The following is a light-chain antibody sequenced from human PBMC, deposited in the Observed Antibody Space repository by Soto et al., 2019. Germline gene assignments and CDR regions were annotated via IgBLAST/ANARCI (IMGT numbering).Light chain of an antibody. J-gene: IGLJ1*01. CDR3: QSYDSRVNV. V-gene: IGLV1-40*01. CDR2: GNS. Sequence: QSALTQPPSVSGAPGQRVTISCTGSSSNIRAGYDVHWYQQLPGTAPKLLIYGNSIRPSGVPDRFSGSKSGTSASLAITGLQADDEADYYCQSYDSRVNVFGTGTKVTVL. CDR1: SSNIRAGYD.